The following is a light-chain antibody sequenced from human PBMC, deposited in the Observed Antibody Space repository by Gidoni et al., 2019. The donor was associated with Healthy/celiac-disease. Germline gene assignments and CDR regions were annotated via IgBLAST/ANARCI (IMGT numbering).Light chain of an antibody. CDR3: QQYNNWPPKT. CDR1: QSVNSN. J-gene: IGKJ1*01. Sequence: IVMTQPPATLSVSPGERATLSCRASQSVNSNLAWYQQKPGQAPRLLIYGASTRATGIPARFSGSGSGTEFTLTISSLQSEDFAVYYCQQYNNWPPKTFGQGTKVEIK. V-gene: IGKV3-15*01. CDR2: GAS.